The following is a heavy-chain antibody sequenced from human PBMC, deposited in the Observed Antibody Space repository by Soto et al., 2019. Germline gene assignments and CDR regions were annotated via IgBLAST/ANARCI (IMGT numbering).Heavy chain of an antibody. CDR3: ATDLYCSSTSCVSFDY. D-gene: IGHD2-2*01. CDR2: ISAYNGNT. CDR1: GYTFTSYG. Sequence: ASVKVSCKASGYTFTSYGISWVRQAPGQGLEWMGWISAYNGNTNYAQKLQGRVTMTTDTSTSTAYMELRSLRSDDTAVYYCATDLYCSSTSCVSFDYWGQGTLVTVSS. V-gene: IGHV1-18*01. J-gene: IGHJ4*02.